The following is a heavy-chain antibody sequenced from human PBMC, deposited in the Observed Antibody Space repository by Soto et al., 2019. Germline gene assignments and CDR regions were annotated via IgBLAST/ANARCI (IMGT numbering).Heavy chain of an antibody. D-gene: IGHD5-12*01. V-gene: IGHV3-13*01. CDR2: IGTIGDT. Sequence: EVQLVESGGGLVQPGGSLRLSCAASGFPFSTYDMHWIRQAPGKGLEWVSAIGTIGDTQYPESVRGRFIISRNNPKDSLHLQMVSLTVADTAVYYCVTGLLFGAYGDYFDNWGQGTLVTVSS. CDR1: GFPFSTYD. CDR3: VTGLLFGAYGDYFDN. J-gene: IGHJ4*02.